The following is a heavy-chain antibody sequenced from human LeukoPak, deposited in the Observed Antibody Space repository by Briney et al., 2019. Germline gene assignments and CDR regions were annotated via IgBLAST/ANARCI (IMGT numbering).Heavy chain of an antibody. CDR1: GYTFTSYY. Sequence: ASVKVSCKASGYTFTSYYMHWVRQAPGQGLEWMGIINPSGGSTSYAQKFQGRVTMTRDTSTSTVYMELRSLRSDDTAVYFCARRPLTMVRGVSYNWFDPWGQGTLVTVSS. CDR3: ARRPLTMVRGVSYNWFDP. V-gene: IGHV1-46*01. D-gene: IGHD3-10*01. J-gene: IGHJ5*02. CDR2: INPSGGST.